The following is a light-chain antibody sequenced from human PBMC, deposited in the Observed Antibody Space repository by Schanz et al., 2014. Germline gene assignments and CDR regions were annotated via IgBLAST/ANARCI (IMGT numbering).Light chain of an antibody. CDR1: QGVTSNY. V-gene: IGKV3-20*01. CDR2: GAS. J-gene: IGKJ4*01. Sequence: EVVLTQSPGSLSLSPGERGTLSCRASQGVTSNYLAWYQQRPGQAPRLLISGASSRATGIPDRFSGSGSGTDFTLTISRLEPEDFAVYYCQQYCTSPRLTFGGGTNVEIK. CDR3: QQYCTSPRLT.